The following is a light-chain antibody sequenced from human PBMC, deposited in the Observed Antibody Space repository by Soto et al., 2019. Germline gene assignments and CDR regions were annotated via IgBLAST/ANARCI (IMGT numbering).Light chain of an antibody. J-gene: IGLJ2*01. CDR1: NSNIGSNY. Sequence: QSVLTQPPSVSAAPGQKVTVSCSGNNSNIGSNYVSWYQQLPGTAPQLLIYDDNKRPSGIPDRFSGSKSGTSATLGITGLQTGDEADYFCGTWDSSLTAVVFGGGTKVTVL. CDR3: GTWDSSLTAVV. CDR2: DDN. V-gene: IGLV1-51*01.